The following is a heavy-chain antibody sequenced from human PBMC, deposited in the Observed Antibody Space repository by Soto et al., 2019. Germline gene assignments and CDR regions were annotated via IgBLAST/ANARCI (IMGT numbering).Heavy chain of an antibody. D-gene: IGHD2-2*01. CDR3: ARDEADCSSTSCYAEAFDI. Sequence: ASVKVSCKASGYTFTSYGISWVRQAPGQGLEWMGWISAYNGNTNYAQKLQGRVTMTTDTSTSTAYMELRSLRSDDTAVYYCARDEADCSSTSCYAEAFDIWGQGTMVTVSS. J-gene: IGHJ3*02. V-gene: IGHV1-18*01. CDR2: ISAYNGNT. CDR1: GYTFTSYG.